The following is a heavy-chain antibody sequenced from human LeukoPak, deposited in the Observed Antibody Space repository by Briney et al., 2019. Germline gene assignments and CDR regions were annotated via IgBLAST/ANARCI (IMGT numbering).Heavy chain of an antibody. Sequence: LRLSCAASGFTFSDYYMSWIRQPPGKGLEWIGYISHSGGTYYNPSLQSRLTISVDTSKNQFSLKLSSVTAADTAVYYCARAIPDAGDYYYYAMDVWGQGTTVTVSS. CDR2: ISHSGGT. J-gene: IGHJ6*02. V-gene: IGHV4-30-4*01. CDR1: GFTFSDYY. D-gene: IGHD1-14*01. CDR3: ARAIPDAGDYYYYAMDV.